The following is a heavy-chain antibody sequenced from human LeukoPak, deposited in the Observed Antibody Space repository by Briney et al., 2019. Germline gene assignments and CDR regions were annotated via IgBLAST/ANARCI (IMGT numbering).Heavy chain of an antibody. CDR1: GGSISSSSYY. V-gene: IGHV4-39*07. D-gene: IGHD3-10*01. J-gene: IGHJ3*02. CDR3: ARSQRPMVRGLWDPRWAHTRVGDGFDI. Sequence: PSETLSLTCTVSGGSISSSSYYWGWIRQPPGKGLEWIGSIYYSGSTYYNPSLKSRVTISVDTSKNQFSLKLSSVTAADTAVYYCARSQRPMVRGLWDPRWAHTRVGDGFDIRGQGTMVTVSS. CDR2: IYYSGST.